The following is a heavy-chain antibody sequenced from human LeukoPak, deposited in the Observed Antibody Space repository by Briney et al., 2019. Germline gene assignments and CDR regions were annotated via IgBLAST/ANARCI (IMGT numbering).Heavy chain of an antibody. J-gene: IGHJ3*02. D-gene: IGHD4-11*01. CDR1: RFTFSNYG. CDR2: ISGSGGST. CDR3: AKARNSDYRFGFDI. Sequence: PGGSLRVSCAVARFTFSNYGMSWVRQAPGKGLEWVSGISGSGGSTYYADSVKGRFTFFGDNSRNTLYLQMSSLRAEDTAVYYCAKARNSDYRFGFDIWGQGKMVTVSS. V-gene: IGHV3-23*01.